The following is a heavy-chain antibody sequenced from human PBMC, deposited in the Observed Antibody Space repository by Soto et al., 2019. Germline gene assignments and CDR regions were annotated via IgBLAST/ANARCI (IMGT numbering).Heavy chain of an antibody. D-gene: IGHD3-16*01. CDR3: ATAPSKYMWGSHLRYYEY. V-gene: IGHV3-23*01. J-gene: IGHJ4*02. Sequence: VQILESGGGLVQPGGSLRLSCAASGFPFSNYAMAWVRQAPGKGLEWVSAISGTTGHAFYADSVKDRFTISRDNSKNTLSLQMDSLRAEDTAVYHCATAPSKYMWGSHLRYYEYWGQGTLVTVSS. CDR1: GFPFSNYA. CDR2: ISGTTGHA.